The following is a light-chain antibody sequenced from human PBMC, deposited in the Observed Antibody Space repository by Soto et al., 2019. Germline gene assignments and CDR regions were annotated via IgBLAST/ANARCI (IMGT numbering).Light chain of an antibody. CDR1: QTIGSIF. CDR3: QEYSSGPYT. CDR2: GAS. V-gene: IGKV3-20*01. J-gene: IGKJ2*01. Sequence: EIVLTQSPGTLSLSPGETATLSCRASQTIGSIFLFWYQQKPGQAPRLLIYGASSRATGIPDRFSGSGSGTDCTLAIRGLRPEDVAACYCQEYSSGPYTFGKGTKLAL.